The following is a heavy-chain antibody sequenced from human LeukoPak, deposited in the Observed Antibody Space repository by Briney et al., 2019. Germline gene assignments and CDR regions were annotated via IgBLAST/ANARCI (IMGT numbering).Heavy chain of an antibody. Sequence: GGSLRLSCAASGFTFSNYGMIWVRQAPGKGLEWVSGIRGSGSNTYYADSVKGRFSISRDNSKNTLYLQLNSLRAEDTAVYYCAKDRIYGAIDYWGQGTLVTVSS. V-gene: IGHV3-23*01. CDR2: IRGSGSNT. CDR3: AKDRIYGAIDY. CDR1: GFTFSNYG. J-gene: IGHJ4*02. D-gene: IGHD4/OR15-4a*01.